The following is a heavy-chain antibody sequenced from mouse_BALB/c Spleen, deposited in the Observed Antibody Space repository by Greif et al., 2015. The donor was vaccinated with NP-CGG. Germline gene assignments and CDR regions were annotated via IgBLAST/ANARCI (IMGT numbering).Heavy chain of an antibody. CDR1: GYTFTSYW. Sequence: QVQLQQSGAELVKPGASVKLSCKASGYTFTSYWMHWVKQRPGQGLEWIGEINPSNGRTNYNEKFKSKATLTVDKSSSTAYMQLSSLTSEDSAVYYCARRHYRYDESYAMDYWGQGTSVTVSS. V-gene: IGHV1S81*02. D-gene: IGHD2-14*01. J-gene: IGHJ4*01. CDR3: ARRHYRYDESYAMDY. CDR2: INPSNGRT.